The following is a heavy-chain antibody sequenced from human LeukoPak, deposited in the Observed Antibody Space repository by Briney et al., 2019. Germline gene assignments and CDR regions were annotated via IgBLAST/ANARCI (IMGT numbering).Heavy chain of an antibody. Sequence: PSETLSLTCAVYGGSFSGYYWSWIRQPPGKGLEWIGEINHSGSTYYNPSLKSRVTISVDTSKNQFSLKLSSVTAADTAVYYCARDCDWFDPWGQGTLVTVSS. CDR1: GGSFSGYY. CDR2: INHSGST. V-gene: IGHV4-34*01. CDR3: ARDCDWFDP. D-gene: IGHD2-21*01. J-gene: IGHJ5*02.